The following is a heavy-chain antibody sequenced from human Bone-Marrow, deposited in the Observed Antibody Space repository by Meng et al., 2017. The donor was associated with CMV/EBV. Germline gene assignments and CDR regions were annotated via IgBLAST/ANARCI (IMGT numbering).Heavy chain of an antibody. J-gene: IGHJ3*02. D-gene: IGHD6-13*01. CDR2: ISAYNGNT. CDR1: GYTFTNFA. CDR3: ARDSSMDLGDAFDI. Sequence: ASVKVSCKASGYTFTNFAFNWVRQAPGQGLEWMGWISAYNGNTNYAQNLQGRVTMTTVTSTSTAYMELRSLRSDDTAVYYCARDSSMDLGDAFDIWGQGTMVPVSS. V-gene: IGHV1-18*01.